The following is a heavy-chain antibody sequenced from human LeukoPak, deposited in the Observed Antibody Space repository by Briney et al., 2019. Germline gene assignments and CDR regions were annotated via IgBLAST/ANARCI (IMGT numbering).Heavy chain of an antibody. Sequence: GGSLRLSCAASGFTFDDYAMHWVRQAPGKGLEWVSGISWNSGSIGYADSVKGRFTISRDNAKNSLYLQMNSLRAEDMALYCCANLQLDYWGQGTLVTVSS. CDR1: GFTFDDYA. CDR2: ISWNSGSI. D-gene: IGHD5-24*01. CDR3: ANLQLDY. V-gene: IGHV3-9*03. J-gene: IGHJ4*02.